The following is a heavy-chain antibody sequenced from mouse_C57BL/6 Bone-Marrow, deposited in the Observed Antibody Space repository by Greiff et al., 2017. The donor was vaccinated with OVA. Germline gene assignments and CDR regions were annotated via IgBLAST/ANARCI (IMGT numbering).Heavy chain of an antibody. CDR3: ARRVLYGNYIYWYFDV. D-gene: IGHD2-1*01. Sequence: VKLVESGAELVRPGTSVKVSCKASGYAFTNYLIEWVKQRPGQGLEWIGVINPGSGGTNYNEKFKGKATLTADKSSSTAYMQLSSLTSEDSAVYFCARRVLYGNYIYWYFDVWGTGTTVTVSS. J-gene: IGHJ1*03. V-gene: IGHV1-54*01. CDR1: GYAFTNYL. CDR2: INPGSGGT.